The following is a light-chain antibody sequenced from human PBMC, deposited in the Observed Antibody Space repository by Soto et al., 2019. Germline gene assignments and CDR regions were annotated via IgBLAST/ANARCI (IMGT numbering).Light chain of an antibody. J-gene: IGLJ2*01. CDR2: EVN. CDR1: SSDVGGYNY. CDR3: SSYTSSSHVV. Sequence: QSALTQPPSASGSPGQSVAISCTGTSSDVGGYNYVSWYQQHPGKAPKLMIYEVNKRPSGVPDRFSGSKSGNTASLTVSGLQAEDEADYYCSSYTSSSHVVFGGGTQLTVL. V-gene: IGLV2-8*01.